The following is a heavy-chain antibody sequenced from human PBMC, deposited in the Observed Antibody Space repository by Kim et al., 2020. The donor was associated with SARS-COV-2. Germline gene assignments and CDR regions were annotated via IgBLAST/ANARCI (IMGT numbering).Heavy chain of an antibody. V-gene: IGHV4-39*01. J-gene: IGHJ4*02. Sequence: PSLKSRVTLSVDTSKNQFSLKLSSVGVADTAVYYCARHEAGQWLFPFFFDYWGQGTVVAVSS. D-gene: IGHD6-19*01. CDR3: ARHEAGQWLFPFFFDY.